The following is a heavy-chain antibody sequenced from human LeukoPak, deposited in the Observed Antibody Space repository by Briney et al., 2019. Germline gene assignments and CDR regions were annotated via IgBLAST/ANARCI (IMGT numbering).Heavy chain of an antibody. J-gene: IGHJ5*02. CDR2: VSSDGSTD. D-gene: IGHD1-7*01. CDR1: GFTFSNYG. CDR3: AREGMGTTFSAWFDP. V-gene: IGHV3-30*03. Sequence: GGSLRLSCAASGFTFSNYGMHWVRQAPGKGLEWVAVVSSDGSTDYYADSVRGRFTVSRDNSKNTMFLQFNTLRPEDTAVYYCAREGMGTTFSAWFDPWGQGTLVTVSS.